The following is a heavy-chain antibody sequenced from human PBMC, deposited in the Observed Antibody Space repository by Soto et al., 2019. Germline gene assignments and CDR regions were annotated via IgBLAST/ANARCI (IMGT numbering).Heavy chain of an antibody. D-gene: IGHD1-7*01. CDR1: GYTFTSYA. J-gene: IGHJ3*02. CDR2: INAGNGNT. CDR3: ASIILELHAFDI. V-gene: IGHV1-3*01. Sequence: ASVKVSCKASGYTFTSYAMHWVRQAPGQRLEWMGWINAGNGNTKYSQKFQGRVTITRDTSASTAYMELSSLRSEDTAVYYCASIILELHAFDIWGQGTMVTVSS.